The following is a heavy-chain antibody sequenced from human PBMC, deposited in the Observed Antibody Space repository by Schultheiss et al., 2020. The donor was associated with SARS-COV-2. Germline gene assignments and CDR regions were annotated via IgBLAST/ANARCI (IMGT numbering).Heavy chain of an antibody. J-gene: IGHJ4*02. D-gene: IGHD1-26*01. V-gene: IGHV4-61*01. CDR2: IYYSGTT. CDR1: GDSVSSGRYY. CDR3: ASGSWEFDY. Sequence: SQTLSLTCTVSGDSVSSGRYYWSWIRQSPGKGLEWIGFIYYSGTTNYNPSLESRVTMSVDTSKNQFSLKLSSVTAADTAVYYCASGSWEFDYWGQGTLVTVSS.